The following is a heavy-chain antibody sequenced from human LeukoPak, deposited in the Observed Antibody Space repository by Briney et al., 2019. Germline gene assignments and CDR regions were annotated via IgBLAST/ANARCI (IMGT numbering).Heavy chain of an antibody. CDR2: INHSGST. D-gene: IGHD1-26*01. J-gene: IGHJ5*02. CDR3: ARNAAGFEGGFDP. CDR1: GGSFSGYY. V-gene: IGHV4-34*01. Sequence: PSETLSLTCAVYGGSFSGYYWSWIRQPPGKGLEWIGEINHSGSTNYNPSLKSRVTISVDTSKNQFSMKMSSVTAVDTAVYYCARNAAGFEGGFDPWGQGTLVTVSS.